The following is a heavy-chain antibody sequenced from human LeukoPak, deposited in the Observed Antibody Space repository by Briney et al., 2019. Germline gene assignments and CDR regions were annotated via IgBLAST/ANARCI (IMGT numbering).Heavy chain of an antibody. CDR2: INHSGST. CDR1: GGSFSGYY. V-gene: IGHV4-34*01. D-gene: IGHD2-2*02. J-gene: IGHJ4*02. CDR3: AGRHHIVVVPAAITSSYFDY. Sequence: SETLSLTCAVYGGSFSGYYWSWIRQPPGKGLEWIGEINHSGSTNYNPSLKSRVTISVDTSKNQFSLKLSSVTAADTAVYYCAGRHHIVVVPAAITSSYFDYWGQGTLVTVSS.